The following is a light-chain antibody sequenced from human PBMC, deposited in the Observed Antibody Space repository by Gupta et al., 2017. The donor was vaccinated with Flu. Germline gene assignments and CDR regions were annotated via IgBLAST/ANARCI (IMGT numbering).Light chain of an antibody. Sequence: TVVPQELSLSVSPGGTVTLTCGLSPGSVSTSHYPSWYQQTPGQPPRALIYSTNIRSSGVPDRISGSILGNNAALTSTEAQAEDECTYHCVVYMDRGVWVFGGGTNLTVL. J-gene: IGLJ3*02. V-gene: IGLV8-61*01. CDR1: PGSVSTSHY. CDR2: STN. CDR3: VVYMDRGVWV.